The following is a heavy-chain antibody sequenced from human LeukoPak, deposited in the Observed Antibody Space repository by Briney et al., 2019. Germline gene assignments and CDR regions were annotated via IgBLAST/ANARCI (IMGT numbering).Heavy chain of an antibody. CDR2: IRYDGSKK. J-gene: IGHJ6*03. D-gene: IGHD2-21*01. V-gene: IGHV3-30*02. CDR3: ATGVVPSYYYYMDV. CDR1: DFIFNTYD. Sequence: GGSLRLSCAASDFIFNTYDMHWVRQAPGKGLEWVAFIRYDGSKKYYTDSVKGRFTISRDNSKNTLYLEMNSLRAEDTAVYYCATGVVPSYYYYMDVWGKGTTVTISS.